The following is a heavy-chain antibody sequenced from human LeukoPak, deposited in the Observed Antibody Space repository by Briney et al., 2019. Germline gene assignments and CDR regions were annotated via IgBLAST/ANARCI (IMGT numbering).Heavy chain of an antibody. Sequence: GGSLRLSCATSGVTFTTYTMNWVRQAPGKRLEFVSSILGDGRKYYIDSVQGRFAISRDTRTNTLYLQVDSLRVEDTAIYYCAKDLKPDGKWEIDYWGQGTLVTVSS. CDR3: AKDLKPDGKWEIDY. J-gene: IGHJ4*02. D-gene: IGHD1-26*01. CDR1: GVTFTTYT. CDR2: ILGDGRK. V-gene: IGHV3-23*01.